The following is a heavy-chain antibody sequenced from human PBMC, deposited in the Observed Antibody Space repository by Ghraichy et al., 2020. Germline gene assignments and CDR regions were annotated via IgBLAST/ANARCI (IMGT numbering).Heavy chain of an antibody. J-gene: IGHJ6*02. V-gene: IGHV3-11*03. Sequence: LSLTCAASGFTFSDYYMSWIRQAPGKGLEWVSYISSSSSYTNYADSVKGRFTISRDNAKNSLYLQMNSLRAEDTAVYYCASSIAMVRGVMGYYYYGMDVWGQGTTVTVSS. CDR1: GFTFSDYY. D-gene: IGHD3-10*01. CDR2: ISSSSSYT. CDR3: ASSIAMVRGVMGYYYYGMDV.